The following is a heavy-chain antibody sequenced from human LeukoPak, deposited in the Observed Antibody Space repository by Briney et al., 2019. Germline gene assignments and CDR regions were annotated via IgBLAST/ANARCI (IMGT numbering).Heavy chain of an antibody. CDR1: GFTFSSYS. CDR3: ARVAGTTRKNAFAI. J-gene: IGHJ3*02. Sequence: GGSLGLSCAASGFTFSSYSMNWVRQAPGKGLEWVSSISSSSYIYYADSVKGRFTISRDNAKNSLYLQMNSLRAEDTAVYYCARVAGTTRKNAFAIWGQGTMVTVSS. D-gene: IGHD1-7*01. V-gene: IGHV3-21*01. CDR2: ISSSSYI.